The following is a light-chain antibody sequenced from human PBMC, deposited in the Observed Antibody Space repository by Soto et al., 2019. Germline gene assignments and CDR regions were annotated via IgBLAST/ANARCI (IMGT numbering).Light chain of an antibody. CDR1: QGVSNY. CDR3: KHYNSYSEA. J-gene: IGKJ1*01. V-gene: IGKV1-16*01. Sequence: DIQMTQSPSTLPASVGDRVTITCRASQGVSNYLAWFQQKPGKVPKRLIYAASSLQSGVPSRFSGSGSGTEFTLTISSLQPDDFATYYCKHYNSYSEAFGQGTKVDIK. CDR2: AAS.